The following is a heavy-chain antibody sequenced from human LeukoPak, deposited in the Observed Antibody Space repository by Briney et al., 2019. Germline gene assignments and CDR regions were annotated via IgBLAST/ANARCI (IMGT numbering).Heavy chain of an antibody. Sequence: GGSLRFSCAASGFTFGSYAMSWVRQAPGKGLEWVSAISGSGVTTYYADSVKGRFTISRDNSRNTLYLQMNSLRAEDTAVYYCAKDEEYSYGYLGYWGQGTLVTVSS. J-gene: IGHJ4*02. CDR3: AKDEEYSYGYLGY. CDR2: ISGSGVTT. D-gene: IGHD5-18*01. CDR1: GFTFGSYA. V-gene: IGHV3-23*01.